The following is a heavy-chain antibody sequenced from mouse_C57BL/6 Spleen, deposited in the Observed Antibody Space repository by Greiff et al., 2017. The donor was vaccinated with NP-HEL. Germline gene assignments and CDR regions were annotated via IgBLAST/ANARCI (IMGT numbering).Heavy chain of an antibody. V-gene: IGHV1-26*01. CDR3: ARRGLRLQAMDY. D-gene: IGHD3-2*02. Sequence: VQLQQSGPELVKPGASVKISCKASGYTFTDYYMNWVKQSHGKSLEWIGDINPNNGGTSYNQKFKGKATLTVDKSSSTAYMELRSLTSEDSAVYYCARRGLRLQAMDYWGQGTSVTVSS. CDR2: INPNNGGT. CDR1: GYTFTDYY. J-gene: IGHJ4*01.